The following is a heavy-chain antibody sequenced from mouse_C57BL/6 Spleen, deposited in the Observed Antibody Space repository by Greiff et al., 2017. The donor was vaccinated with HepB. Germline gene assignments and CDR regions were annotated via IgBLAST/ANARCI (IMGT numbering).Heavy chain of an antibody. CDR3: ARSYYYGSIPYAMGY. CDR2: LRNKANGYTT. V-gene: IGHV7-3*01. CDR1: GFTFTDYY. D-gene: IGHD1-1*01. J-gene: IGHJ4*01. Sequence: EVKLVESGGGLVQPGGSLSLSCAASGFTFTDYYMSWVRQPPGKALEWLGFLRNKANGYTTEYSASVKGRFTISRDNSQSILYIQMNALRAEDSATYYCARSYYYGSIPYAMGYWGQGTSVTVSS.